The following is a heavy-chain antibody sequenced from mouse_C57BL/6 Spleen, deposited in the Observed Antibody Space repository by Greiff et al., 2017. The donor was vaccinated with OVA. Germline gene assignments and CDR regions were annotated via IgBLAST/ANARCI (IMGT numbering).Heavy chain of an antibody. J-gene: IGHJ4*01. D-gene: IGHD2-4*01. CDR2: INPNYGTT. Sequence: VQLQQSGPELVKPGASVKISCKASGYSFTDYNMNWVKQSNGTSLEWIGVINPNYGTTSYNQKFKGKATLTVDQSSSTAYMQLNSLTSEDSAVYYCARYYDYDDSYAMDYWGQGTSVTVSS. CDR3: ARYYDYDDSYAMDY. V-gene: IGHV1-39*01. CDR1: GYSFTDYN.